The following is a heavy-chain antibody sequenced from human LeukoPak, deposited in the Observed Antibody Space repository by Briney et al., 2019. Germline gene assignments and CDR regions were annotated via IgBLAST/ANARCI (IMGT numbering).Heavy chain of an antibody. J-gene: IGHJ4*02. Sequence: PSETLSLTCTVSVGSISSSSYYRGWIRQPPGKGLEWIGSIYYTGSTYYNPSLKSRVTISVDTSKNQFSLKLTSVTAADTAVYYCARGSGSSAGFDFWGQGTLVTVSS. CDR2: IYYTGST. V-gene: IGHV4-39*01. D-gene: IGHD3-10*01. CDR3: ARGSGSSAGFDF. CDR1: VGSISSSSYY.